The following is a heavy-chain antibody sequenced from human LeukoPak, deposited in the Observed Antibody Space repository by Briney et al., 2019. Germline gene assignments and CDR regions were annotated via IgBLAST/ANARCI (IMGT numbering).Heavy chain of an antibody. D-gene: IGHD3-10*01. CDR3: ARGPHSPSYSYMDV. CDR1: GGSISSYD. Sequence: PSGTLSLTCTVSGGSISSYDLSWVRQPPGKGLEWFGYIYYSGSTNYSPSLKSRVTIPVDTSKNQFSLKLSSVTAADTAVYYCARGPHSPSYSYMDVWGKGTTVTVSS. J-gene: IGHJ6*03. CDR2: IYYSGST. V-gene: IGHV4-59*08.